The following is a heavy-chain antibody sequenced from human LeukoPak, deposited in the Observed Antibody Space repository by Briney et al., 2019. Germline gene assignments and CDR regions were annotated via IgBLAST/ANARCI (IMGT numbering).Heavy chain of an antibody. CDR1: AFTFSSYS. V-gene: IGHV3-21*01. D-gene: IGHD1-26*01. CDR3: AGDPGGSYDLHIDY. J-gene: IGHJ4*02. Sequence: GGSLRLSCAASAFTFSSYSMNWVRQAPGKGLEWVSSISSSGSYIYYADSVKGRFTISRDNAKNSLYLQMNSLRAEDTAVYYCAGDPGGSYDLHIDYWGQGTLVTVSS. CDR2: ISSSGSYI.